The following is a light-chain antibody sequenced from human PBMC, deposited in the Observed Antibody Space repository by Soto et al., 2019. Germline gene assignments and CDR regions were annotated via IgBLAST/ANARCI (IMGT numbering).Light chain of an antibody. CDR2: EVS. CDR1: SSAVGAYNY. Sequence: AQPAFVSWIPRQSNTIALTRTSSAVGAYNYVSWFQQHPGKAPTLIISEVSNRPSGVSNRFSGSKSGNAASLTISGLQAEDEANYFCFSFTTDWTHVFGTGTKVTVL. V-gene: IGLV2-14*01. CDR3: FSFTTDWTHV. J-gene: IGLJ1*01.